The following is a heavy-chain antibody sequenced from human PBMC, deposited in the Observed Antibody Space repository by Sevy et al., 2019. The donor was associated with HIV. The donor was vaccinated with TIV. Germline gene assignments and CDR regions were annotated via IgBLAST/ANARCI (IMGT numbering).Heavy chain of an antibody. CDR1: GGSFSGYY. D-gene: IGHD5-18*01. V-gene: IGHV4-34*01. CDR3: ARGGYTYGKGYFDY. CDR2: INHSGST. Sequence: SETLSLTCAVYGGSFSGYYWSWIRQSPGKGLEWIGEINHSGSTNYNASLKSRVTISIDTSKNQFSLKLSSVTAADTAVYYCARGGYTYGKGYFDYWGQGTLVTVSS. J-gene: IGHJ4*02.